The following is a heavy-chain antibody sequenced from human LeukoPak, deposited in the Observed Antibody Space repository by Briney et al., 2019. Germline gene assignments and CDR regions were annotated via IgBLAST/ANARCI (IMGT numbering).Heavy chain of an antibody. CDR2: IFTNGST. CDR1: GGSISSYR. V-gene: IGHV4-4*07. CDR3: SRVSGAAAKDACDI. Sequence: PSETLSLTCSVSGGSISSYRWSWIRQPAGKGLEWIGRIFTNGSTDYYPYPKSRVTITVDKSTNKFLLTLISSTAADAAAYYYSRVSGAAAKDACDIWGQGTMVSVSS. J-gene: IGHJ3*02. D-gene: IGHD6-13*01.